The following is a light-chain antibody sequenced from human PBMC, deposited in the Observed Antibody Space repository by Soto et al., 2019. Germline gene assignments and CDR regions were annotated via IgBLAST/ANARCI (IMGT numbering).Light chain of an antibody. CDR3: QSYDSSLSGSHVV. Sequence: QSVLTQPPSVSGAPGQRVTISCTGSSSNIGAGYDVHWYQQLPGTAPKLLIYGNSNRPSGVPDRFSGSKSGTSASPAITGLQAEDEADYYCQSYDSSLSGSHVVFGGGTQLTVL. CDR2: GNS. J-gene: IGLJ2*01. CDR1: SSNIGAGYD. V-gene: IGLV1-40*01.